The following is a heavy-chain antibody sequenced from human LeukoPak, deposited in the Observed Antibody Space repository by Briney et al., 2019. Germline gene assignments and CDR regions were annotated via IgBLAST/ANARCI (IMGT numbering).Heavy chain of an antibody. CDR2: ISGSGGSP. D-gene: IGHD3-22*01. J-gene: IGHJ4*02. V-gene: IGHV3-23*01. Sequence: GGTLRLSCAASGFTFSSYGMNWVRQAPGKGLEWVSAISGSGGSPYYADSVKGRFTISRDSSKNTLYLQMNSLRAEDTAVYYCAKDPSGDYYDSSGSEFDYWGQGTLVTVSS. CDR1: GFTFSSYG. CDR3: AKDPSGDYYDSSGSEFDY.